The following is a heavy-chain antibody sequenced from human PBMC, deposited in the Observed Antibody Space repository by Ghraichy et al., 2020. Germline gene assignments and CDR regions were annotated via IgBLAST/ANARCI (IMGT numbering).Heavy chain of an antibody. V-gene: IGHV1-46*01. Sequence: ASVKVSCKASGYTFTSYYMHWVRQAPGQGLEWMGIINPSGGSTSYAQKFQGRVTMTRDTSTSTVSMELSSLRSDDTAVYYCAGGFYYYGMDVWGQGTTVTVSS. D-gene: IGHD3-16*01. CDR1: GYTFTSYY. CDR2: INPSGGST. J-gene: IGHJ6*02. CDR3: AGGFYYYGMDV.